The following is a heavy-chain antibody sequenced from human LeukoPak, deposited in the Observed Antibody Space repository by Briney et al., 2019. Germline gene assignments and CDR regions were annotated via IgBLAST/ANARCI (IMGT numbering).Heavy chain of an antibody. V-gene: IGHV3-21*01. CDR1: GLTFSSYS. J-gene: IGHJ4*02. CDR2: ISSSSSYI. Sequence: GGSLRLSCAASGLTFSSYSMICVRQAPGKGLGWVSSISSSSSYIYYPDSVKGRFTISRDNAKSSLYLQMNSRRAEDTAVYYCASARNPVVWGQGALVTVSS. CDR3: ASARNPVV.